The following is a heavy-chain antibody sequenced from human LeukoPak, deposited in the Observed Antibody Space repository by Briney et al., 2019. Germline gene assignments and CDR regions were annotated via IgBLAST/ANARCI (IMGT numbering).Heavy chain of an antibody. J-gene: IGHJ4*02. V-gene: IGHV3-30*02. D-gene: IGHD3-3*01. CDR3: ARGKPITIFGVVISYYFDY. CDR2: IRYDGSDK. CDR1: GFIFTDYG. Sequence: GGSLRLSCAASGFIFTDYGMHWVRQAPGKGLEWLTFIRYDGSDKYYADSVKGRFTISRDNAKNSLYLQMNSLRAEDTAVYYCARGKPITIFGVVISYYFDYWGQGTLVTVSS.